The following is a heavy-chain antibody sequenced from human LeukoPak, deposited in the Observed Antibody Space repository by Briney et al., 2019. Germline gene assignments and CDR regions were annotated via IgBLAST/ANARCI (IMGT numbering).Heavy chain of an antibody. CDR3: AREVVVVGYAFDI. J-gene: IGHJ3*02. CDR2: ISAYNGNT. Sequence: VASVKVSCKASVYTFTSYGISWVRQSPGQGLEWMGWISAYNGNTNYAQKLQGRVTMTTDTSTSTAYMELRSLRSDDTAVYYCAREVVVVGYAFDIWGQGTMVTVSS. D-gene: IGHD2-15*01. CDR1: VYTFTSYG. V-gene: IGHV1-18*01.